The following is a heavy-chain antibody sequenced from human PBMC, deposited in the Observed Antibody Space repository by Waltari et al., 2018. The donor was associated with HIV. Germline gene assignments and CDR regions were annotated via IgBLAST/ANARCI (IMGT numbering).Heavy chain of an antibody. V-gene: IGHV4-34*01. CDR2: INHSGST. D-gene: IGHD6-13*01. J-gene: IGHJ4*02. CDR1: GGSFSGYY. CDR3: ASEAPPSEGIAAVGEFDY. Sequence: QVQLQQWGAGLLKPSETLSLTCAVYGGSFSGYYWSWIRQPPGKGLEWIGEINHSGSTNYNPSLKSRVTISVDTSKNQFSLKLSSVTAADTAVYYCASEAPPSEGIAAVGEFDYWGQGTLVTVSS.